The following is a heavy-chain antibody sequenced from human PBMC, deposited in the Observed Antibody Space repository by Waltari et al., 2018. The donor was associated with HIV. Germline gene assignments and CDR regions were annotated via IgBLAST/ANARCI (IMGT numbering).Heavy chain of an antibody. CDR3: AHRLSNYGYFDY. J-gene: IGHJ4*02. CDR1: GFSLITSGVS. D-gene: IGHD4-4*01. Sequence: QITLKESGPTLVKPTQNLTLTCSFSGFSLITSGVSVGWIRQPPGKALEWLALIYWDNDKSYSPSLKSRLTITKDTSKNQVVLTMTNMDPVDTATYYCAHRLSNYGYFDYWGQGTLVTVSS. V-gene: IGHV2-5*02. CDR2: IYWDNDK.